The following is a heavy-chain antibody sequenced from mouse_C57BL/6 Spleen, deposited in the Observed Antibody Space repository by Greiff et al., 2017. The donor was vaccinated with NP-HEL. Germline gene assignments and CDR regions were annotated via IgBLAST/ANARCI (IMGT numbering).Heavy chain of an antibody. CDR1: GYTFTSYG. Sequence: VKLQESGAELARPGASVKLSCKASGYTFTSYGISWVKQRTGQGLEWIGELYPRSGNTYYTEKFKGKATLTADKSSSTAYMELRSLTSEDSAVYFCAREVITTVVAHYFDYWGQGTTLTVSS. CDR2: LYPRSGNT. V-gene: IGHV1-81*01. J-gene: IGHJ2*01. CDR3: AREVITTVVAHYFDY. D-gene: IGHD1-1*01.